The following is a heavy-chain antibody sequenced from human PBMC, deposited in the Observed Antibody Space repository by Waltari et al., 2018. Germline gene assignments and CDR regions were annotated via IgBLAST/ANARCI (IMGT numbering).Heavy chain of an antibody. V-gene: IGHV4-38-2*01. Sequence: QVQLQESGPGLVKPSETLSLTCAVSGYSIRSGYYWGWIRQPPGKGLEWIGSIYHSGSTYYNPSLKSRVTISVDTSKNQFSLKLSSVTAADTAVYYCARLGYGDYKSWFDPWGQGTLVTVSS. CDR2: IYHSGST. CDR3: ARLGYGDYKSWFDP. J-gene: IGHJ5*02. CDR1: GYSIRSGYY. D-gene: IGHD4-17*01.